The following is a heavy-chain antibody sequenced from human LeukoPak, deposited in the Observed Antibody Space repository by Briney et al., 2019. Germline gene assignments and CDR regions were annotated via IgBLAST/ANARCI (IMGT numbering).Heavy chain of an antibody. D-gene: IGHD2-8*01. CDR3: ARNGRPVDY. CDR1: GGSFSGYY. J-gene: IGHJ4*02. CDR2: VYSSGST. V-gene: IGHV4-59*01. Sequence: SETLSLTCTVSGGSFSGYYWSWIRQPPGKGLEWIGYVYSSGSTSYNPSLKSRVTISVDTSNNQFSLKLSSVTAADTAFYYCARNGRPVDYWGQGTLVTVSS.